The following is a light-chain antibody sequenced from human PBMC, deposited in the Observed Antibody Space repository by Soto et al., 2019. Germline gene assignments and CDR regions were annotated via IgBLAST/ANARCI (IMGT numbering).Light chain of an antibody. CDR1: SGDVGTYSL. CDR2: GVD. CDR3: CSYAATITWV. Sequence: QSVLTQPASMSGSPGQSITIPCTGTSGDVGTYSLVSWYQQHPGKAPKLIIYGVDKRPSGVSDRFSGSKSGNGASLTISGLQAEDEADYYCCSYAATITWVFGGGTKVTVL. V-gene: IGLV2-23*02. J-gene: IGLJ3*02.